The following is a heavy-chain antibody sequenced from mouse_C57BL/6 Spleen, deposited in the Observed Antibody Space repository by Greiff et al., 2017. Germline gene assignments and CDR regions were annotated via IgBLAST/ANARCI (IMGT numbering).Heavy chain of an antibody. J-gene: IGHJ4*01. Sequence: VQLQQSGAELVRPGTSVKVSCKASGYAFTNYLIGWVKQRPGQGLEWIGEINPGSGGTNYNEKFKGKATLTADKSSSTAYMQLSSLTSEDSAVYFGAGEKGAMDYWGQGTSVTVSS. CDR2: INPGSGGT. CDR1: GYAFTNYL. V-gene: IGHV1-54*01. CDR3: AGEKGAMDY.